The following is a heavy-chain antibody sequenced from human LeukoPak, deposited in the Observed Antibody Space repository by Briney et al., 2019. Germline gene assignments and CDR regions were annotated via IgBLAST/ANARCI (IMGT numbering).Heavy chain of an antibody. CDR2: LSASNGNT. D-gene: IGHD2-8*01. J-gene: IGHJ4*02. Sequence: ASVKVSCKASGYTLSNFGISWVRQAPGQGLEWMGWLSASNGNTNYAQKVRGRDTMTTDTSTNTAYLELTSLRSDDTAVYYCARDLRELMGGDYYFDYWGQGTLVTVSS. CDR1: GYTLSNFG. CDR3: ARDLRELMGGDYYFDY. V-gene: IGHV1-18*01.